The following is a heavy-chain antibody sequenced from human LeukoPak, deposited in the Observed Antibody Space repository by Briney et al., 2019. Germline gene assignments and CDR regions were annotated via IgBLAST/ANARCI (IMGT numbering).Heavy chain of an antibody. J-gene: IGHJ4*02. V-gene: IGHV1-69*05. CDR2: IIPIFGTA. CDR3: ASGKGYYDSSGYYDGAY. Sequence: GASVKVSCKASGYTFTSYDINWVRQAPGQGLEWMGRIIPIFGTANYAQKFQGRVTITTDESTSTAYMELSGLRSEDTAVYYCASGKGYYDSSGYYDGAYWGQGTLVTVSS. CDR1: GYTFTSYD. D-gene: IGHD3-22*01.